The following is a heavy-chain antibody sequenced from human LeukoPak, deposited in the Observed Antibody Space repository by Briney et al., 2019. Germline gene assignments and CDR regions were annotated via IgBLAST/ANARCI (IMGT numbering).Heavy chain of an antibody. CDR1: GYSISSGYY. CDR2: MSSGGST. V-gene: IGHV4-38-2*02. J-gene: IGHJ5*02. Sequence: SETLSLTCTVPGYSISSGYYWGWIRQTPGKGLEWIGRMSSGGSTEYNASLKSRVTISVDTSKNQFSLKLSSVTAADTAVYYCARGLAAMSWGQGTLVTVSS. CDR3: ARGLAAMS. D-gene: IGHD5-18*01.